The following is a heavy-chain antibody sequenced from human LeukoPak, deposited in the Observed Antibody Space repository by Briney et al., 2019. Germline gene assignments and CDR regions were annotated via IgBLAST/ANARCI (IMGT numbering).Heavy chain of an antibody. CDR3: AKDSEWLADYYYGMDV. J-gene: IGHJ6*02. V-gene: IGHV4-4*08. D-gene: IGHD6-19*01. CDR2: IHNSGST. Sequence: SETLSLTCSVSGASISSDYWSWIRQPPGKGLEWIAYIHNSGSTNYNPSLRSRATISIAMSKNQFSLNLSSVTAADTAVYYCAKDSEWLADYYYGMDVWGQGTTVTVSS. CDR1: GASISSDY.